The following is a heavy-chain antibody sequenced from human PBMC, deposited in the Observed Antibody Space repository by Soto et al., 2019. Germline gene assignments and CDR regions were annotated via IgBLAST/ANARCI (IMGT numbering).Heavy chain of an antibody. D-gene: IGHD4-4*01. J-gene: IGHJ4*02. CDR2: ISSDGSST. V-gene: IGHV3-30-3*01. CDR1: GFTFSGYA. Sequence: QVQLVESGGGVVQPGKSLRLSCVASGFTFSGYAMHWIRQAPGKAPEWVALISSDGSSTLYADSVRGRFTISRDNSRDTLYLPLNSLRPDDTAVFSCERGAYRYFDYWGQGTLVTVSS. CDR3: ERGAYRYFDY.